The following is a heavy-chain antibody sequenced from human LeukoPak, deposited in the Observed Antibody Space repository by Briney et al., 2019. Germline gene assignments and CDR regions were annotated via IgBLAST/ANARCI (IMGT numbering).Heavy chain of an antibody. J-gene: IGHJ5*02. Sequence: GESLKISCKGSGYSFTSYWISWVRQMPGKGLEWMGRIDPSDSYTNYSPSFQGHVTISADNSISTAYLQWSSLKASDTAMYYCARLSVAGNPYNWFDPWGQGTLVTVSS. V-gene: IGHV5-10-1*01. D-gene: IGHD6-19*01. CDR3: ARLSVAGNPYNWFDP. CDR1: GYSFTSYW. CDR2: IDPSDSYT.